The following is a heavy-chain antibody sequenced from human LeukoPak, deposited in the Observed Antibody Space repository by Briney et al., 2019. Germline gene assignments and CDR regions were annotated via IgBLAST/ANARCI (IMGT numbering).Heavy chain of an antibody. D-gene: IGHD3-16*01. V-gene: IGHV3-66*03. J-gene: IGHJ4*02. CDR1: GFTVSSNS. Sequence: GGSLRLSCTVSGFTVSSNSMSWVRQAPGKGLEWVSFIYSGTTHYSDSVKGRFTISRDNSKNTLYLQMNSLRAEDTAVYYCAKVRWGSDNALDSWGQGTLVTGSS. CDR2: IYSGTT. CDR3: AKVRWGSDNALDS.